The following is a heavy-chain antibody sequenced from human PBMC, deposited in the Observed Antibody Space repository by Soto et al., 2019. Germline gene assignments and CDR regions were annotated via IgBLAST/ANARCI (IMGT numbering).Heavy chain of an antibody. Sequence: GGSLRLSCAASGFTFSSYGMHWVRQAPGKGLEWVAVISYDGSNKYYADSVKGRFTISRDNSKNTLYLQMNSLRAEDTAVYYCAREGAIVVVPAARPSAYYYYYGMDVWGQGTTVTVSS. J-gene: IGHJ6*02. D-gene: IGHD2-2*01. CDR3: AREGAIVVVPAARPSAYYYYYGMDV. CDR2: ISYDGSNK. V-gene: IGHV3-30*03. CDR1: GFTFSSYG.